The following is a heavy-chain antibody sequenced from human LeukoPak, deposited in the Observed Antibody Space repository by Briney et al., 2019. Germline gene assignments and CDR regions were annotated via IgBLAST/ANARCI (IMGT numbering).Heavy chain of an antibody. CDR1: GGSIRSYY. Sequence: PSETLSLTCTVSGGSIRSYYWSWIRQPPGKGLEWIGYIYYSGSTNYNPSLKSRVSISVDTSKNQFSLKLSSVTAADTAVYYCAMSHSLGGSQQLPALDYWGQETLVTVSS. J-gene: IGHJ4*02. CDR3: AMSHSLGGSQQLPALDY. CDR2: IYYSGST. V-gene: IGHV4-59*01. D-gene: IGHD6-13*01.